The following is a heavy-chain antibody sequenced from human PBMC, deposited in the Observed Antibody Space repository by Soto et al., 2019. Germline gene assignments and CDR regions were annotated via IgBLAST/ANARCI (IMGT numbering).Heavy chain of an antibody. CDR1: GASISNHY. D-gene: IGHD3-3*01. CDR3: GKDPNTGVVGI. Sequence: SETLSLTCTFSGASISNHYLNWIRQPPGKGLEWIGYIYNSGTTNYNPSLKSRVTISADTSKNQFSXXXXXXXXADTAVYFCGKDPNTGVVGIWGQGTMVTVSS. V-gene: IGHV4-59*11. CDR2: IYNSGTT. J-gene: IGHJ3*02.